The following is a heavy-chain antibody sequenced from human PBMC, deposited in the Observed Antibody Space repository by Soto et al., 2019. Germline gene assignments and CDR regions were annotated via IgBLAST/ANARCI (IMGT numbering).Heavy chain of an antibody. CDR3: ARVPPGASWFDP. Sequence: SETLSLTCTVSGGSISSGGYYWSWIRQHPGKGLEWIGYIYYSGSTYYNPSLKSRVTIPVDTSKNQFSLNLSSVTAADTAVYYCARVPPGASWFDPWGQVTLVPVS. CDR1: GGSISSGGYY. V-gene: IGHV4-31*03. CDR2: IYYSGST. D-gene: IGHD3-10*01. J-gene: IGHJ5*02.